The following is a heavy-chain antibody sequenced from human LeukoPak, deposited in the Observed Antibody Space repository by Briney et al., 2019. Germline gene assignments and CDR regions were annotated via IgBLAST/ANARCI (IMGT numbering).Heavy chain of an antibody. J-gene: IGHJ6*03. V-gene: IGHV3-66*02. CDR3: ARERKLIVAPNYYYYYMDV. CDR1: GFTVSSNY. CDR2: IYSGGST. D-gene: IGHD2-15*01. Sequence: PGRSLRLSCAASGFTVSSNYMSWVRQAPGKGLEWASVIYSGGSTYYADSVKGRFTISRDNSKNTLYLQMNSLRAEDTAVYYCARERKLIVAPNYYYYYMDVWGKGTTVTVSS.